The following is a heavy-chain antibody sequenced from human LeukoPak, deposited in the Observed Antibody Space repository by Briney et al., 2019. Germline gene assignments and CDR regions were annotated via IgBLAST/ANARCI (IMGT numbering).Heavy chain of an antibody. D-gene: IGHD5-12*01. V-gene: IGHV1-2*02. CDR1: GYTFTDYY. Sequence: GASVKVSCKASGYTFTDYYIHWVRQAPGQGLEWMGWINPNSGGTKYAQKFQGRVTMTTDTSISTAYMEMSRLTSDDTAVYYCARDAYNGYEFHDWFDPWGQGALVTVSS. CDR3: ARDAYNGYEFHDWFDP. J-gene: IGHJ5*02. CDR2: INPNSGGT.